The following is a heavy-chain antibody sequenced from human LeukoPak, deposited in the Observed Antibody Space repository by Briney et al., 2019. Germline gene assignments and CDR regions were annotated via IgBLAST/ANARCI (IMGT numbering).Heavy chain of an antibody. D-gene: IGHD2-15*01. J-gene: IGHJ3*02. Sequence: SETLSLTCTVSGGSISSYYWSWIRQPPGRGLEWIGYIYYSGSTNYNPSLKSRVTISVDTSKNQFSLKLSSVTAADTAVYYCARDWRSDCSGGSCYGPDAFDIWGQGTMVTVSS. V-gene: IGHV4-59*01. CDR2: IYYSGST. CDR1: GGSISSYY. CDR3: ARDWRSDCSGGSCYGPDAFDI.